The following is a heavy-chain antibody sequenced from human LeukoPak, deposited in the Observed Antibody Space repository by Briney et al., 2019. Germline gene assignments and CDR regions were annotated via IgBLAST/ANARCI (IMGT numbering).Heavy chain of an antibody. J-gene: IGHJ4*02. CDR3: AKDQWELSYYFDY. CDR2: ISYDGSNK. V-gene: IGHV3-30*18. CDR1: GFTFSSYG. Sequence: PGGALRLSCAPSGFTFSSYGMHWVRQAPGKGLEWVAVISYDGSNKYYADSVKGRFTISRDNSKNTLYLQMNSLRAEDTAVYYCAKDQWELSYYFDYWGQGTLVTVSS. D-gene: IGHD1-26*01.